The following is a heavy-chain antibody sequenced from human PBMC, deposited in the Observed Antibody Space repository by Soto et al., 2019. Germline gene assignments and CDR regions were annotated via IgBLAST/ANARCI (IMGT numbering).Heavy chain of an antibody. CDR1: GGTFSSYA. J-gene: IGHJ6*04. D-gene: IGHD4-17*01. CDR3: PRDRRPTVLSDYYGMDV. Sequence: GASVNVSCKASGGTFSSYAISWVRQAPGQGLEWMGGIIPIFGTANYAQKFQGRVTITADESTSTAYMELSSLRSEDTAVYYCPRDRRPTVLSDYYGMDVWGEGTTVTVSA. CDR2: IIPIFGTA. V-gene: IGHV1-69*13.